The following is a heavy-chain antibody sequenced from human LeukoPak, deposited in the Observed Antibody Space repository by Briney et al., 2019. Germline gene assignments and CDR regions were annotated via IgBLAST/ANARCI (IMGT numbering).Heavy chain of an antibody. D-gene: IGHD3-9*01. V-gene: IGHV1-69*13. CDR3: AHGVLRYFDVRYFDY. J-gene: IGHJ4*02. Sequence: SVKVSCKASGGTFSSYAISWVRQAPGQGLELMGGIIPIFGTANYAQKFQGRVTITADESTSTAYMELSSLRSEDTAVYYCAHGVLRYFDVRYFDYWGQGTLVTVSS. CDR2: IIPIFGTA. CDR1: GGTFSSYA.